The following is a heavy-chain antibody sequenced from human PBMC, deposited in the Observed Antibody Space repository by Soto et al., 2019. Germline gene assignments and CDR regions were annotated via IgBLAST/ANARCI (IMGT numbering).Heavy chain of an antibody. Sequence: SLRLSCAASGFTFDDYAMYWVRQVLGKGLEWVSSISWNSGNIGYADSVKGRFTTSRDNAENSLYLQINSLRPEDTALYYCVRSKGGYSYGTPFDYWGQGTLVTVSS. CDR2: ISWNSGNI. J-gene: IGHJ4*02. CDR1: GFTFDDYA. V-gene: IGHV3-9*01. D-gene: IGHD5-18*01. CDR3: VRSKGGYSYGTPFDY.